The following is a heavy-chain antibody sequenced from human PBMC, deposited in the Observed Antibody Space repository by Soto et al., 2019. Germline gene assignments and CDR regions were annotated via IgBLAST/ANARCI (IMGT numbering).Heavy chain of an antibody. Sequence: PGGSLRPSCAAARFTFDDYAMHWVRQAPGKGLEWVSGISWNSRTKGYADSVKGRFTISRDNAKHSLYLHMSGLRAEDSAFYYCVKDVIRYCSAGHCYPDSYFDYWGQGALVTVSS. CDR1: RFTFDDYA. J-gene: IGHJ4*02. D-gene: IGHD2-15*01. V-gene: IGHV3-9*01. CDR3: VKDVIRYCSAGHCYPDSYFDY. CDR2: ISWNSRTK.